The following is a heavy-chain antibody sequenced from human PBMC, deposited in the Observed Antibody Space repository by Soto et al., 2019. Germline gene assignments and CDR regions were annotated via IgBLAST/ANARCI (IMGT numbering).Heavy chain of an antibody. Sequence: QVQLQQWGAGLLKPSETLSLTCAVYGGSFSGYYWSWIRQPPGKGLEWIGEINHSGSTNYNPSLKSRVTISVDTSKNQFSLKLSSVTAADTAVYYCARGHLGCSGGSCYAEVESASDYWGQGTLVTVSS. CDR2: INHSGST. CDR1: GGSFSGYY. V-gene: IGHV4-34*01. D-gene: IGHD2-15*01. J-gene: IGHJ4*02. CDR3: ARGHLGCSGGSCYAEVESASDY.